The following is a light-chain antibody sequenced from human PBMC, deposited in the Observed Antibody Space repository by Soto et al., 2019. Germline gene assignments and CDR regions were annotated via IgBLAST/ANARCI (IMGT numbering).Light chain of an antibody. J-gene: IGKJ2*01. CDR2: TTS. CDR3: QQSFTTPYP. V-gene: IGKV1-39*01. Sequence: DIQMTQSPSSLSASVGDRVTITCRASQTIAMYVNWFQQKPGKAPKPLIYTTSSLQSGVPPRFSGSGSETDFTLTISRLQPEDSATYYCQQSFTTPYPFGQGTQLEIK. CDR1: QTIAMY.